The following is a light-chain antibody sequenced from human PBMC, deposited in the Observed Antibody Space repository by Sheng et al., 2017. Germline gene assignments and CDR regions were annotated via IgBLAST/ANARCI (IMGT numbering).Light chain of an antibody. J-gene: IGKJ3*01. Sequence: EIVLTQSPGTLSLSPGERATLSCRASQSVDSRFLAWYQQKPGQAPRLLIYGATSRATGIPARFSGSGSGTDFNLTISRLEPEDFAVYYCQQYGTSIGFTFGPGTKLD. CDR2: GAT. CDR1: QSVDSRF. V-gene: IGKV3-20*01. CDR3: QQYGTSIGFT.